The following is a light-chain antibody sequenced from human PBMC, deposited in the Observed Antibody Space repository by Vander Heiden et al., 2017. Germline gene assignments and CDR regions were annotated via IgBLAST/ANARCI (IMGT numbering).Light chain of an antibody. CDR2: DTS. CDR1: QSVRSH. V-gene: IGKV3-15*01. Sequence: IVMTQSPATLSVSPGERATHSCRASQSVRSHLAWYQQKPGQAPRLLIYDTSTRATGVPARFSGSGSETEFTLTISSLQSEDLAVYYCQQYYNWWTFGQGTKVELK. CDR3: QQYYNWWT. J-gene: IGKJ1*01.